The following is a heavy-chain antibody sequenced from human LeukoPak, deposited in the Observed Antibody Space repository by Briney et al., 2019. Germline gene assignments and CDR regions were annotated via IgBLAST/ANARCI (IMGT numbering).Heavy chain of an antibody. D-gene: IGHD4-23*01. CDR3: SRVDYGGNNYFDY. Sequence: SETLSLTCAVYGGSFSGYYWSWIRQPPGKGLEWIGEINHSGSTNYNPSLKSRVTISVDRSKNQFSLKLNSVTAADTAVYYCSRVDYGGNNYFDYWGQGTLVTVSS. V-gene: IGHV4-34*01. CDR2: INHSGST. J-gene: IGHJ4*02. CDR1: GGSFSGYY.